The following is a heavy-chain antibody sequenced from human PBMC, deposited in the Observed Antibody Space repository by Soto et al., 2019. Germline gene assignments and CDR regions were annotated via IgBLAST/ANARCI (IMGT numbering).Heavy chain of an antibody. Sequence: QVHLVQSGAEVKMPGASVKVSCKASGFTFTSYAFTWVRQAPGQGLEWMGWISAYNGNTNYARNFRGRVTMPTDSSKSTVYMELGSLTSDDTAVYFCARDFTGWPPDGVDSWGQGTLVSVSA. D-gene: IGHD3-16*01. J-gene: IGHJ4*02. V-gene: IGHV1-18*01. CDR3: ARDFTGWPPDGVDS. CDR2: ISAYNGNT. CDR1: GFTFTSYA.